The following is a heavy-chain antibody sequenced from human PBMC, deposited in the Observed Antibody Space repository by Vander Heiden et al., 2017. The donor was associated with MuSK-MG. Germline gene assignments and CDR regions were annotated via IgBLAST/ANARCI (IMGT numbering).Heavy chain of an antibody. J-gene: IGHJ4*02. CDR1: GFTFSSYA. V-gene: IGHV3-23*01. D-gene: IGHD5-12*01. Sequence: EVQLLESGGGLVQPGGSLRLSCAASGFTFSSYAMNWVRQAPGKGLEWVSSITDNGSTKFYAASVRGRFTISRDNSKNTLYLQMNSLRVDDTAVYYCARGATAASTRLDSWGQGMLVTASS. CDR2: ITDNGSTK. CDR3: ARGATAASTRLDS.